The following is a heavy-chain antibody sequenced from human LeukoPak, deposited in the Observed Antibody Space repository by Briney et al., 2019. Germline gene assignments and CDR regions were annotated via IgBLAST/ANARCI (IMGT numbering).Heavy chain of an antibody. CDR2: IYTSGST. CDR3: ARGPTTVTRAFDY. J-gene: IGHJ4*02. CDR1: GGSISIYY. D-gene: IGHD4-17*01. Sequence: SETLSLTCTVSGGSISIYYWSWIRQPAGKGLEWIGRIYTSGSTNYNPSLRSRDTMSVDTSKNQFSLKLSSVTAADTAVYYCARGPTTVTRAFDYWGQGTLVTVSS. V-gene: IGHV4-4*07.